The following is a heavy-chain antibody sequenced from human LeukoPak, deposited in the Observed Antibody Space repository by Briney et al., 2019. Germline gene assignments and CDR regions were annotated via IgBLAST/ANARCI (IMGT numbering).Heavy chain of an antibody. J-gene: IGHJ4*02. D-gene: IGHD3-16*02. CDR3: ARSSDIYDYVWGSYLNY. CDR1: GYTFTSYG. Sequence: ASVKVSCKASGYTFTSYGISWVRQAPGQGLEWMGWISAYSGNTNLAQNLQGRVTMTTDTSTSTAYMELRSLRSDDTAVYYCARSSDIYDYVWGSYLNYWGQGTLVTVSS. CDR2: ISAYSGNT. V-gene: IGHV1-18*01.